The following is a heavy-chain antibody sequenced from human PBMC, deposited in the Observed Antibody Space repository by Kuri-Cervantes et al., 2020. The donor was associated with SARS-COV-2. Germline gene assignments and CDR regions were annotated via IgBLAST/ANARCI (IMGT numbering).Heavy chain of an antibody. CDR2: IYWDDEK. J-gene: IGHJ4*02. V-gene: IGHV2-5*02. CDR1: GFPLSRSGMG. CDR3: AHPSTGSGSYYFEY. D-gene: IGHD3-22*01. Sequence: SGPTLVKPAQTLTLTCTFSGFPLSRSGMGVGWIRQPPGKALEWLALIYWDDEKRHSPSLKSRLTITKDTYKNRVVLTMTNMDPVDTATYYCAHPSTGSGSYYFEYWGQGTLVTFSS.